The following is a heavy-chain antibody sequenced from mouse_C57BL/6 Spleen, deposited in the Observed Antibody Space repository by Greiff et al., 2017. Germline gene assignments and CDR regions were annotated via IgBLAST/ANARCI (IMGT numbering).Heavy chain of an antibody. J-gene: IGHJ1*03. D-gene: IGHD2-10*02. CDR2: ISGGGGNT. CDR3: ARREYPSWYFDV. V-gene: IGHV5-9*01. Sequence: EVMLVESGGGLVKPGGSLKLSCAASGFTFSSYTMPWVRQTPEKRLEWVATISGGGGNTYYPDSVKGRFTISRDNAKHTLYLQMSSLRSEDTALYYCARREYPSWYFDVWGTGTTVTVSS. CDR1: GFTFSSYT.